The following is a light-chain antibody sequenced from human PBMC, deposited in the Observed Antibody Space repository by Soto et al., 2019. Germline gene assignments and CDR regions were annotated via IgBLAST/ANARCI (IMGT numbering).Light chain of an antibody. Sequence: EIVMTQSPATLSVSAGERATLSCRASQSITGNLTWYQQKPGQAPRLLIYDASTRATGIPARFSGSGSGTEFTLTISSLQSEDFAVYYCQQYHNWPLTFGGGTKVDI. J-gene: IGKJ4*01. V-gene: IGKV3-15*01. CDR2: DAS. CDR3: QQYHNWPLT. CDR1: QSITGN.